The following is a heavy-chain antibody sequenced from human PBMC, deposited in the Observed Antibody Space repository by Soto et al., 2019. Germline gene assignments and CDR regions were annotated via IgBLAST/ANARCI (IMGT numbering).Heavy chain of an antibody. Sequence: SETLSLTCIVSGGSITSYHWSWIRQPPGKGLEWIGYIYNSGSTYYNPSLKSRVTISLDRSKNQFSLKLSSVTAADTAVYYCARDRGVDSWFDPWGQGTLVTVSS. J-gene: IGHJ5*02. CDR1: GGSITSYH. D-gene: IGHD2-8*01. V-gene: IGHV4-59*12. CDR2: IYNSGST. CDR3: ARDRGVDSWFDP.